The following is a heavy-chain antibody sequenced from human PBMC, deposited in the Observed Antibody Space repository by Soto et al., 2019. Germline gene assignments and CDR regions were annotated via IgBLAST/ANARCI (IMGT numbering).Heavy chain of an antibody. Sequence: EVQLLESGGGLVQPGGSLRLSCAASGFTFSSYAMSWVRQAPGKGLGWVSGISGSGARTYYAHSVKGRCTISRDNSKKALYLEIDGLRAGDTALFYGASRRSSGWLLPFDYWGQGTLVTVSS. CDR1: GFTFSSYA. CDR2: ISGSGART. CDR3: ASRRSSGWLLPFDY. V-gene: IGHV3-23*01. J-gene: IGHJ4*02. D-gene: IGHD6-19*01.